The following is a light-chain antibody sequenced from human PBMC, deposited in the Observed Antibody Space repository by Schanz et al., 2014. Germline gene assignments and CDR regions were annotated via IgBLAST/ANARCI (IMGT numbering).Light chain of an antibody. CDR2: GNN. Sequence: QSVLTQPPSVSGAPGQRVTISCTGSSSNIGAGYDVHWYQHLPGTAPKLLIYGNNNRPSGVPDRFSGSKSGTSASLAISGLQSEDEADYYCAAWDDDLLFGGGTKLTVL. CDR3: AAWDDDLL. V-gene: IGLV1-40*01. J-gene: IGLJ2*01. CDR1: SSNIGAGYD.